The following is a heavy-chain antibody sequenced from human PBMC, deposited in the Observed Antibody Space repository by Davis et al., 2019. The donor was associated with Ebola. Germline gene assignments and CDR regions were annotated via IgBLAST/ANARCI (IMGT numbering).Heavy chain of an antibody. V-gene: IGHV1-69*13. CDR3: ARGYYDFWSGNYYYYGMDV. D-gene: IGHD3-3*01. CDR2: IIPIFGTA. CDR1: GYTLTDLS. Sequence: SVKVSCKVSGYTLTDLSMHWVRQAPGKGLEWMGGIIPIFGTANYAQKFQGRVTITADESTSTAYMELSSLRSEDTAVYYYARGYYDFWSGNYYYYGMDVWGQGTTVTVSS. J-gene: IGHJ6*02.